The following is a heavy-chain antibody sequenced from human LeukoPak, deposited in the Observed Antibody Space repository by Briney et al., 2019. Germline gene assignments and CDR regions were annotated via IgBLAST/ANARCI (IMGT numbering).Heavy chain of an antibody. CDR3: ARGPRIAAAGSNWFDP. CDR2: ISASKGNT. D-gene: IGHD6-13*01. Sequence: ASVRVSCKASDYTFTSYGINWARQAPGQGLEWMGWISASKGNTNYAQKFQGRVTMTTDTSTNTAYLELRSLRSDDTAVYYCARGPRIAAAGSNWFDPWGQGTLVTVSS. J-gene: IGHJ5*02. V-gene: IGHV1-18*01. CDR1: DYTFTSYG.